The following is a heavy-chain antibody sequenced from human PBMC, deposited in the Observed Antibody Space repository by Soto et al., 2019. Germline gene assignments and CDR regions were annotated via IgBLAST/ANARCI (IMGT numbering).Heavy chain of an antibody. CDR1: GGSFSGYY. CDR2: INNSGST. V-gene: IGHV4-34*01. D-gene: IGHD5-18*01. Sequence: SETLSLTCAVYGGSFSGYYWSWIRQPPGKGLEWIGEINNSGSTNYNPSLKSRVTISVDTSKNQFSLKLSSVTAADTAVYYCARTHTAISYFDYWGQGTLVTVSS. CDR3: ARTHTAISYFDY. J-gene: IGHJ4*02.